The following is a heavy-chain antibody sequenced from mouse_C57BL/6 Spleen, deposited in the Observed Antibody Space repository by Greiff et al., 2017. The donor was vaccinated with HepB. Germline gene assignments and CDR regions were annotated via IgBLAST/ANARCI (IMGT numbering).Heavy chain of an antibody. CDR1: GYTFTSYW. J-gene: IGHJ3*01. D-gene: IGHD1-1*01. CDR2: INPSNGGT. Sequence: QVQLQQPGTELVKPGASVKLSCKASGYTFTSYWMHWVKQRPGQGLEWIGNINPSNGGTNYNEKFKSKATLTVDKSSSTAYMQLSSLTSEDSAVYYCARSPFSGSGHPAWFAYWGQGTLVTVSA. CDR3: ARSPFSGSGHPAWFAY. V-gene: IGHV1-53*01.